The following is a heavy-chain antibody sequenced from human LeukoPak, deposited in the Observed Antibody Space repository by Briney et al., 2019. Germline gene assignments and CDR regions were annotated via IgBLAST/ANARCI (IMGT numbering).Heavy chain of an antibody. D-gene: IGHD2-15*01. CDR1: GFTFSSYA. CDR2: IKQDGSEK. V-gene: IGHV3-7*01. Sequence: GGSLRLSCAASGFTFSSYAMSWVRQAPGKGLEWVANIKQDGSEKYYVDSVKGRFTISRDNAKNSLYLQMNSLRAEDTAVYYCAREGVAAFDYWGQGTLVTVSS. J-gene: IGHJ4*02. CDR3: AREGVAAFDY.